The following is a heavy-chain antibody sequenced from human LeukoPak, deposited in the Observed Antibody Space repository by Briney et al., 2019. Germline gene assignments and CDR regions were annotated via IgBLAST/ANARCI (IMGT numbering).Heavy chain of an antibody. D-gene: IGHD6-13*01. Sequence: SVKVSCKPSGGTFNNYAVAWVRQAPGQGLEWMGQIIPIFGTTSYAPKFQGRVAITADEITTTAYMELSSLISEDTAVYYCTRDPLAASAPGYFDSWGQGSLVTVSS. J-gene: IGHJ4*02. V-gene: IGHV1-69*13. CDR3: TRDPLAASAPGYFDS. CDR1: GGTFNNYA. CDR2: IIPIFGTT.